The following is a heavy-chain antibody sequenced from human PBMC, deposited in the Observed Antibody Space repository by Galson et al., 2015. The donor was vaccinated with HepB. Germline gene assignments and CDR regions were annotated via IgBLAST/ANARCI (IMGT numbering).Heavy chain of an antibody. V-gene: IGHV3-33*01. CDR1: GFTFSTSG. J-gene: IGHJ6*02. CDR3: ARVGTPSPRYYYYYYGMDV. CDR2: IWYDGSRK. D-gene: IGHD6-13*01. Sequence: SLRLSCAASGFTFSTSGMHWVRQAPGKGLEWVAVIWYDGSRKYYADSVKGRFTISRDNSKYTLYLQMNSLRAEDTAVYYCARVGTPSPRYYYYYYGMDVWGQGTTVTVSS.